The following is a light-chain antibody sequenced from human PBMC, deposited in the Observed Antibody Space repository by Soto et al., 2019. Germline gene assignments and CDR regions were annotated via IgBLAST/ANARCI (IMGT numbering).Light chain of an antibody. CDR3: SSYTTSSTYV. J-gene: IGLJ1*01. CDR1: SSDVGSYNY. V-gene: IGLV2-14*01. Sequence: QSVLTQPASVSGSPVQSITISCTGTSSDVGSYNYASWYQQHPGKAPKVMIYDVSNRPSGVSYRFSGSKSGNTASLTISGLQAEDEADYYCSSYTTSSTYVFGTGTKVTVL. CDR2: DVS.